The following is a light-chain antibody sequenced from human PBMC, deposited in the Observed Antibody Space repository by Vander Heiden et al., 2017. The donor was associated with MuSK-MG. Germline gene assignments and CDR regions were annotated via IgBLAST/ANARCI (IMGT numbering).Light chain of an antibody. CDR1: QGMSSY. J-gene: IGKJ2*01. Sequence: DIQLTQSPSLLSASVGDRVTITCRASQGMSSYLAWYQQKPGKAPKLRIYAASTLQSVVPSRFIGSGSGTEFTLTISSLQPEDFATYYCQQLNSYPPYTFGQGTKLEIK. V-gene: IGKV1-9*01. CDR3: QQLNSYPPYT. CDR2: AAS.